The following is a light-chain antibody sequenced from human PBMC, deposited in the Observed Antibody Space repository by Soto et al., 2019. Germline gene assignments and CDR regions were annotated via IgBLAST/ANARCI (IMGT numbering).Light chain of an antibody. V-gene: IGKV3-11*01. CDR2: ETS. CDR1: QSVDTM. CDR3: QVRTDWPPFKYT. J-gene: IGKJ2*01. Sequence: EIVLTQSPASLSLSAGERVTLSCRASQSVDTMVAWYQQQVGRTPRLLIYETSNRATGVPGRFSGSGSGTDFTLTIGRLAPEDFAVYFCQVRTDWPPFKYTFGQGTKLEV.